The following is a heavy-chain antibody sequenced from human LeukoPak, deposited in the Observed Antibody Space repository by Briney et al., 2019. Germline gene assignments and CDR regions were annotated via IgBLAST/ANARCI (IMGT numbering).Heavy chain of an antibody. Sequence: PGGSLRLSCAASGFTFSDYYMSWIRQAPGKGLEWVSYISSSSSYTNYADSVKGRFTISRDNAKNSLYLQMNSLRAEDMAVYYCARIKWGIAVAGGADYWGQGTLVTVSS. J-gene: IGHJ4*02. CDR2: ISSSSSYT. V-gene: IGHV3-11*03. CDR3: ARIKWGIAVAGGADY. CDR1: GFTFSDYY. D-gene: IGHD6-19*01.